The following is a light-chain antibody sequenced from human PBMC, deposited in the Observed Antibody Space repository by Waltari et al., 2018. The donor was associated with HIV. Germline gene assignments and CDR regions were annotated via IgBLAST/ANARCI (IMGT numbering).Light chain of an antibody. J-gene: IGLJ1*01. V-gene: IGLV2-23*01. CDR1: NSDVGSYNL. CDR2: EDS. CDR3: CSYAGTITPYV. Sequence: SALTQPASVSGSPGQSITISCTGTNSDVGSYNLVSWYQQHPGKAPKLMIYEDSKRPSGISNRVSGSKSGNTASLTISGLQAEDEAEYFCCSYAGTITPYVFGIGTKVTVL.